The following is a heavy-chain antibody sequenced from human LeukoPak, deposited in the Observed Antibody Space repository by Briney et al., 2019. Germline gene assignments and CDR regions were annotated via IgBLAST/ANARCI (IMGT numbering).Heavy chain of an antibody. D-gene: IGHD3-10*01. J-gene: IGHJ5*02. CDR3: AREATVVRGNTIDP. V-gene: IGHV3-15*01. Sequence: PGGSLRLSCAASGFTFSNAWMSWVRQAPGKGLEWVGRIKSKTDGGTTDYAAPVKGRFTISRDDSKNTLYLQMNSLRAEDTAVYYCAREATVVRGNTIDPWGQGTLVTVSS. CDR1: GFTFSNAW. CDR2: IKSKTDGGTT.